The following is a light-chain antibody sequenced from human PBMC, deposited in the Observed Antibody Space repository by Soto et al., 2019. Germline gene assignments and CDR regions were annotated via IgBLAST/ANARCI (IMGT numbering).Light chain of an antibody. J-gene: IGKJ1*01. Sequence: EMVLTQSPGTLSLSPGERATLSCRASQSVASAYLAWYQHKPGQAPRLLIYGSSSRAVGVTDRISGSGSGTDFTLTISRLEPEDFAVYYCQQYANSRWTFGQGTKVEAK. V-gene: IGKV3-20*01. CDR1: QSVASAY. CDR3: QQYANSRWT. CDR2: GSS.